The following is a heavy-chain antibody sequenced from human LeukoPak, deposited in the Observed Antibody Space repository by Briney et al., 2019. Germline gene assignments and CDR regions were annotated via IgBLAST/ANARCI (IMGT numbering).Heavy chain of an antibody. V-gene: IGHV3-23*01. CDR2: ISGSGGST. CDR1: GFTFSSYA. J-gene: IGHJ4*02. D-gene: IGHD6-6*01. Sequence: TGGSLRLSCAASGFTFSSYAMSWVRQAPGKGLEWVSAISGSGGSTYYADSVKGRFTISRDNSKNKLYLQMNSLRAEDTAVYYCAKVSSSSPYFDYWGQGTLVTVSS. CDR3: AKVSSSSPYFDY.